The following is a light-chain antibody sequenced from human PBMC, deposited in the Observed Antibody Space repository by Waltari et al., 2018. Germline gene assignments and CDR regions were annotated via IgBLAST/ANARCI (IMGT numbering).Light chain of an antibody. J-gene: IGKJ2*01. CDR3: QQYFTSPYT. Sequence: DIQMTQSPSSLSASVGDTVTITCRASQGILNSLAWYQQKPGKAPKVLVSTASRLQSGVPSRFSGSGSGTLYTLTISSLQPEEFASYYCQQYFTSPYTFGQGTKLEIK. CDR1: QGILNS. CDR2: TAS. V-gene: IGKV1-NL1*01.